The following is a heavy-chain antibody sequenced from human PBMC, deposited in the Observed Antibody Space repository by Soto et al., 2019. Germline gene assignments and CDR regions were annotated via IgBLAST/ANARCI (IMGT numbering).Heavy chain of an antibody. V-gene: IGHV3-30*03. Sequence: QVQLVESGGGVVQPGRSLRLSCAASGFTFSSYGMHWVHQAPGKGLEWVAVISYDGSNKYYADSVKGRFTISRDNSKNTLYLQMNSLRAEDTAVYYCARMGYCSGGSCYEFDDAFDIWGQGTMVTVSS. CDR2: ISYDGSNK. CDR3: ARMGYCSGGSCYEFDDAFDI. D-gene: IGHD2-15*01. J-gene: IGHJ3*02. CDR1: GFTFSSYG.